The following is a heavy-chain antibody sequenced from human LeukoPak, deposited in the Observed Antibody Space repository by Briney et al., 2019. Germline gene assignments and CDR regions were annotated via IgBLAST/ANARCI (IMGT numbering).Heavy chain of an antibody. J-gene: IGHJ6*02. V-gene: IGHV4-59*12. CDR2: IYYSGST. Sequence: SETLSLTCTVSGGSISSYYWSWIRQTPGKGLEWIGYIYYSGSTNYNPSLKSRVTISVDTSKNQFSLKLSSVTAADTAVYYCARDTYYDFWSGYSEPYYYYGMDVWGQGTTVTVSS. CDR3: ARDTYYDFWSGYSEPYYYYGMDV. CDR1: GGSISSYY. D-gene: IGHD3-3*01.